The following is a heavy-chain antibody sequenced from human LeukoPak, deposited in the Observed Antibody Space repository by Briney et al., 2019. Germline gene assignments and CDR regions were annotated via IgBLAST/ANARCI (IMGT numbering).Heavy chain of an antibody. CDR2: IYYSGST. J-gene: IGHJ4*02. V-gene: IGHV4-61*01. CDR1: GGSISSSTYS. Sequence: PSETLSLTCAVSGGSISSSTYSWRWIRQPPGMGLEWIGYIYYSGSTNYNPSLKSRVTISVDTSRNQFSLKLSSVTAADTAVYYCARLNQGNSSPWLGYWGQGTLVTVSS. CDR3: ARLNQGNSSPWLGY. D-gene: IGHD1/OR15-1a*01.